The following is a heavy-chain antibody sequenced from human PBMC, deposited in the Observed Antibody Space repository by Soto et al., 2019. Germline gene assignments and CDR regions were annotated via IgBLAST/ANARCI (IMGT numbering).Heavy chain of an antibody. V-gene: IGHV3-53*04. J-gene: IGHJ5*02. Sequence: EVQLVESGGGLVQPGGSLRLSCAASGFTVSSNYMSWVRQAPGKGLEWVSVIYSGGSTYYADAVKGRFTISRHHSKSTLYLQMNSLIAEDKAVYYCARLYYDFWGGQLTPNWFDPWGQGSLVTVSS. CDR1: GFTVSSNY. CDR3: ARLYYDFWGGQLTPNWFDP. CDR2: IYSGGST. D-gene: IGHD3-3*01.